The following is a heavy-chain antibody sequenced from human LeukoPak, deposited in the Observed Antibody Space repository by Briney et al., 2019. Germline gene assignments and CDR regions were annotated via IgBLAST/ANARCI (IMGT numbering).Heavy chain of an antibody. D-gene: IGHD4-11*01. CDR1: GFTFSSYW. V-gene: IGHV3-7*01. CDR3: ARPSNSDYGNAKWFDS. J-gene: IGHJ5*01. Sequence: GGSLRLSCAASGFTFSSYWMSWVRQAPGKGLEWVANIKQDGSEKYYVDSVKGRFTISRDNAKNSLYLQMNSLRAEDTAVYYCARPSNSDYGNAKWFDSWGREPWSPSP. CDR2: IKQDGSEK.